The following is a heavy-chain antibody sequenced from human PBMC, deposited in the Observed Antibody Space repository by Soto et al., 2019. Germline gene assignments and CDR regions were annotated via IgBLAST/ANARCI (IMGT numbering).Heavy chain of an antibody. J-gene: IGHJ3*02. V-gene: IGHV5-10-1*01. CDR3: ARPASGGSRDAFDI. Sequence: GDSLKISCKGSGYKFTSFWLNWVRQIPGKGLEWVGRIDPTDSFTNYSPPFEGLVTISVDKSISTAYLQWSTLQASDTAIYYCARPASGGSRDAFDIWGQGTTVTVSS. CDR1: GYKFTSFW. CDR2: IDPTDSFT. D-gene: IGHD2-15*01.